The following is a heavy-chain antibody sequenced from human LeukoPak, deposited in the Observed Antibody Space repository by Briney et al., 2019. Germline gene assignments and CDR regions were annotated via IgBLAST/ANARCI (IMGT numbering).Heavy chain of an antibody. CDR3: ASNTGTVFDY. D-gene: IGHD7-27*01. V-gene: IGHV4-59*01. Sequence: SETLSLTCTVSGDFITAYYWSWIRQPPGKGLEWIGYVYYSGSTEYNPSLRSRVTISLEMSKQQFSLNLTSVTAADTAVYCCASNTGTVFDYWGQGALVTVSS. CDR2: VYYSGST. J-gene: IGHJ4*02. CDR1: GDFITAYY.